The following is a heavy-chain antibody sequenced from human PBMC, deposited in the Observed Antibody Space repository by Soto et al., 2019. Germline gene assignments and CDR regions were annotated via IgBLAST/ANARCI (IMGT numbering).Heavy chain of an antibody. J-gene: IGHJ5*02. Sequence: ASVKVSCKASGYTFTSYGISWVRQAPGQGLEWMGWISAYNGNTNYAQKLQGRVTMTTDTSTSTAYMELRSLRSDDTAVYYCAREIEGPYCSSTSCYIYNWFDPWGQGTLVTVSS. V-gene: IGHV1-18*01. CDR1: GYTFTSYG. CDR2: ISAYNGNT. D-gene: IGHD2-2*02. CDR3: AREIEGPYCSSTSCYIYNWFDP.